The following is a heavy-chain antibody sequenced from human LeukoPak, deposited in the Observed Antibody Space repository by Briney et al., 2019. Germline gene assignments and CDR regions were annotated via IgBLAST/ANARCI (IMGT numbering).Heavy chain of an antibody. J-gene: IGHJ6*02. CDR2: INHSGST. CDR3: ASLYDLSSYYYYGMDV. D-gene: IGHD3-3*01. CDR1: GVSFSGYY. Sequence: SETLSLTCAVYGVSFSGYYWSWIRQPPGKGLEWIGEINHSGSTNYNPSLKSRVTISVDTSKNQFSLKLSSVTAADTAVYYCASLYDLSSYYYYGMDVWGQGTTVTVSS. V-gene: IGHV4-34*01.